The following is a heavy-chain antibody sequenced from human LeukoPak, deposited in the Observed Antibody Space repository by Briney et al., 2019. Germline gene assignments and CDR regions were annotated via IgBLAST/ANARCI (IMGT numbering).Heavy chain of an antibody. D-gene: IGHD6-13*01. CDR1: GYTYTTDG. Sequence: ASVKVSCKASGYTYTTDGISWVRQAPGQGLEWMGWIDTYSGKTNYAQKFQGRVTMTSDTSTSTAYMELRRLRSDDTAVYYCARDRGIAEADSFDPWGQGTLVTVSS. V-gene: IGHV1-18*01. CDR3: ARDRGIAEADSFDP. CDR2: IDTYSGKT. J-gene: IGHJ5*02.